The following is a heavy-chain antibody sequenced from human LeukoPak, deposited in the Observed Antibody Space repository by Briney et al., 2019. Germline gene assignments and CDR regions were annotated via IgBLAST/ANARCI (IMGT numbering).Heavy chain of an antibody. Sequence: SETLSLTCTVSGGSISNYYWTWTRQPPGKGLEWIGYIYYTGNTNYNPSLKSRVTISVLTSKNQFSLKLTSVTAADTAVYYCARHAEYYYGSGSIYYFDYWGQGTLVTVSS. CDR3: ARHAEYYYGSGSIYYFDY. D-gene: IGHD3-10*01. J-gene: IGHJ4*02. CDR2: IYYTGNT. CDR1: GGSISNYY. V-gene: IGHV4-59*01.